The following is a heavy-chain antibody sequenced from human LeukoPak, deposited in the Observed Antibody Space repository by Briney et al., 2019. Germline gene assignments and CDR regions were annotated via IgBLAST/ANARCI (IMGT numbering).Heavy chain of an antibody. CDR2: IYNSGST. Sequence: SETLSLTCAVYGGSFSDYYWSWIRQPPGKGLEWIGYIYNSGSTNYNPSLKSRVTISLDTSKNQFSLKLSSVTAADTAVYYCARGVVAAAGRTFDFWGQGTLVTVSS. CDR3: ARGVVAAAGRTFDF. D-gene: IGHD6-13*01. CDR1: GGSFSDYY. J-gene: IGHJ4*02. V-gene: IGHV4-59*01.